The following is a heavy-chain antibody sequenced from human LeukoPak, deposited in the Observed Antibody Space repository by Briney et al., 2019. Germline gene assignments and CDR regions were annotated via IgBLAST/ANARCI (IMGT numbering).Heavy chain of an antibody. J-gene: IGHJ4*02. V-gene: IGHV3-23*01. CDR3: AKEGHYYDSSGYQGVLYYFDY. D-gene: IGHD3-22*01. Sequence: PGGSLRLSCAASGFTFSSYAMSWVRQAPGKGLEWVSAISGSGGSTYYADSVKGRFTISRDNSKNTLYLQMNSLRAEDTAVYYCAKEGHYYDSSGYQGVLYYFDYWGQGTLVTVSS. CDR1: GFTFSSYA. CDR2: ISGSGGST.